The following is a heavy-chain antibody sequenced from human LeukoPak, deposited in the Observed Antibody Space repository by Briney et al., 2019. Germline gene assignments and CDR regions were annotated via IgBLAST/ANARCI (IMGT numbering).Heavy chain of an antibody. D-gene: IGHD6-19*01. Sequence: SETLSLTCTVSGGSISSYYWSWIRQPPGKGLEWIGDIYYSGSTNYNPSLKSRGTISVDTSRNQFSLKLSSVTAADTAVYYCARGEVAVAGYYYYGMDVWGQGTTVTVSS. CDR1: GGSISSYY. CDR3: ARGEVAVAGYYYYGMDV. J-gene: IGHJ6*02. V-gene: IGHV4-59*01. CDR2: IYYSGST.